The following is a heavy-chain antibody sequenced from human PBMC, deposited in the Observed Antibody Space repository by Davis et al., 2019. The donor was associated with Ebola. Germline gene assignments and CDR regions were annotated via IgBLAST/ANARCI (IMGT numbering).Heavy chain of an antibody. CDR3: ARHGGYYYYYFDY. V-gene: IGHV3-53*01. CDR2: IYSGGTT. CDR1: GFTVSSNY. Sequence: GESLKISCAASGFTVSSNYMAWVRQAPGKGLEWVSVIYSGGTTFYADSVKGRFTISRDNAKNSLYLQMNSLRAEDTAVYYCARHGGYYYYYFDYWGQGTLVTVSS. D-gene: IGHD3-22*01. J-gene: IGHJ4*02.